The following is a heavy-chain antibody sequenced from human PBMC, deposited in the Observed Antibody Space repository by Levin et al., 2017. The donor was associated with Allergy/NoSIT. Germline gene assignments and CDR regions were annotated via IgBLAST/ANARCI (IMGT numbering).Heavy chain of an antibody. CDR2: IIPIFGTA. J-gene: IGHJ6*02. V-gene: IGHV1-69*13. CDR3: ARDLDGEGGGYHDYGMDV. D-gene: IGHD4-17*01. Sequence: SVKVSCKASGGTFSSYAISWVRQAPGQGLEWMGGIIPIFGTANYAQKFQGRVTITADESTSTAYMELSSLRSEDTAVYYCARDLDGEGGGYHDYGMDVWGQGTTVTVSS. CDR1: GGTFSSYA.